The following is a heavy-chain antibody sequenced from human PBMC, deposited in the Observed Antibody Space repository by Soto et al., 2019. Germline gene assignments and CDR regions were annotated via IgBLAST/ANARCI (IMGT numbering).Heavy chain of an antibody. D-gene: IGHD3-22*01. Sequence: EVQLVESGGGLIQPGGSLRLSCAASGFTFSSNDMNWVRQAPGKGLAWVSLIYSGGSTYYADSVKGRFTISRDNSKNTLYLQMGSLRAEDTAVYYCATRPLLPGAPWGQGTMVTVSS. V-gene: IGHV3-53*01. CDR2: IYSGGST. CDR1: GFTFSSND. J-gene: IGHJ3*01. CDR3: ATRPLLPGAP.